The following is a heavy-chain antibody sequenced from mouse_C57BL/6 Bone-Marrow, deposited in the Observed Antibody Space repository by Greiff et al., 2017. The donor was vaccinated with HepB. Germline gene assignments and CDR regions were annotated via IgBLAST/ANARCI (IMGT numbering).Heavy chain of an antibody. V-gene: IGHV1-82*01. CDR1: GYAFSSSW. CDR3: AREGSTIVTLNFDY. J-gene: IGHJ2*01. D-gene: IGHD2-5*01. Sequence: QVQLQQSGPELVKPGASMKISCKASGYAFSSSWMNWVKQRPGKGLEWIGRIYPGDGDTNYNGKFKGKATLTADKSSSTAYMQLSSLTSEDSAVYFCAREGSTIVTLNFDYWGQGTTLTVSS. CDR2: IYPGDGDT.